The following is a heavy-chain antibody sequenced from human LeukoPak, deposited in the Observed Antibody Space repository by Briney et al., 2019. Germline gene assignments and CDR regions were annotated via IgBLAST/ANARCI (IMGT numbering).Heavy chain of an antibody. V-gene: IGHV4-34*01. CDR3: ARIRTPAHTYYYGSGSYHFDY. D-gene: IGHD3-10*01. CDR1: GGSISSYY. CDR2: INHSGST. J-gene: IGHJ4*02. Sequence: PSETLSLTCTVSGGSISSYYWRWIRQPPGKGLEWIGEINHSGSTNYNPSLKSRVTISVDTSKNQFSLKLSSVTAADTAVYYCARIRTPAHTYYYGSGSYHFDYWGQGTLVTVSS.